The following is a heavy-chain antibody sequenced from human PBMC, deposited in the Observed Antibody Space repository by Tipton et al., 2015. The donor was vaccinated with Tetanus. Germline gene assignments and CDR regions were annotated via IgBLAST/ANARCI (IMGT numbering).Heavy chain of an antibody. V-gene: IGHV4-39*01. CDR1: GGSISSTNYY. J-gene: IGHJ4*02. D-gene: IGHD3-10*01. Sequence: TLSLTCTVSGGSISSTNYYWGWIRQPPGKGLEYIGSIYNTGNAYYNPALTSRLTISADTAKNQFSLNLNSVTASDTAVYYCAQGKSNQGMLFWGQGTLVTVSS. CDR2: IYNTGNA. CDR3: AQGKSNQGMLF.